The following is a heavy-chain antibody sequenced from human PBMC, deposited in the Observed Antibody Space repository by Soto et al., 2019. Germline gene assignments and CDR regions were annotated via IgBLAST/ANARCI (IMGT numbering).Heavy chain of an antibody. J-gene: IGHJ5*02. CDR1: GFSLSNAGMG. D-gene: IGHD2-2*02. CDR2: IFSNDAK. Sequence: QVTLKESGPVLVKPTETLTLTCTVSGFSLSNAGMGVSWIRQPPGKALEWLAHIFSNDAKSYSTSLKSRLTISKETSKSQVVLTMTNMDPVDTATYYCARIDGPCSSTRCYSNWFDPWGQGTLVIVSS. CDR3: ARIDGPCSSTRCYSNWFDP. V-gene: IGHV2-26*01.